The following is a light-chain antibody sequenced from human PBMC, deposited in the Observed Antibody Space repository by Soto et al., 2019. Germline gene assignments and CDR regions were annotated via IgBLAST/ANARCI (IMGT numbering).Light chain of an antibody. CDR3: QQYDNLLALT. V-gene: IGKV1-33*01. J-gene: IGKJ4*01. CDR2: DAS. Sequence: DIQMTQSPSSVSASVGDRVTITCRASQGISSWLAWYQQKPGKAPKLLIYDASNLETGVPSRFRGSGSGTHFTLTITSLQPEDVATYYCQQYDNLLALTFGGGTKVQIK. CDR1: QGISSW.